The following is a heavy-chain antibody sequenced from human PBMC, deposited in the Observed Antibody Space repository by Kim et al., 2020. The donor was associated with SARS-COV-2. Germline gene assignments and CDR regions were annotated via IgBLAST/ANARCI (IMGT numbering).Heavy chain of an antibody. V-gene: IGHV3-23*01. CDR2: IFGSGSGT. Sequence: GGSLRLSCAASGFTFRNSAMSWVRQAPGKGLEWVSGIFGSGSGTYYADSVKGRFTISRDNSQNTLFLQLYNLRAEDTAVYYCARYLHDTTVTFYWYFDLWGRSTPVTVST. CDR1: GFTFRNSA. D-gene: IGHD2-2*02. CDR3: ARYLHDTTVTFYWYFDL. J-gene: IGHJ2*01.